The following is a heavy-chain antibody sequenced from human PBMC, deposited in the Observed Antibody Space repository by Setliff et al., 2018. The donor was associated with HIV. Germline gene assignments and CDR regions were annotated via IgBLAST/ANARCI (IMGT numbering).Heavy chain of an antibody. D-gene: IGHD6-19*01. Sequence: ASVKVSCKASGFSFSGYGISWVRQAPGQGLEWLGWIGGYNGNTNYAQKFQGRVTLTTDTSTRTGYMELRRLTTDDTAVYYCARDDDYSSGWNIDYWGQGTLVTISS. CDR2: IGGYNGNT. CDR3: ARDDDYSSGWNIDY. CDR1: GFSFSGYG. J-gene: IGHJ4*02. V-gene: IGHV1-18*01.